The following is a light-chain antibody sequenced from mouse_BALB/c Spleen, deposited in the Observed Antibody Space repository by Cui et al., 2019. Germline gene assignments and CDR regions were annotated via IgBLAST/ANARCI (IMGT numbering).Light chain of an antibody. V-gene: IGKV4-80*01. CDR3: HQWSSYPWT. CDR1: SSVSY. Sequence: QIVLTQSQAIMSASLGEEITLTCSASSSVSYMHWYQQKSGTSPKLLIYSKSNLASGVPSRFSGSGSGTFYSLTISSVGAEDAADYYCHQWSSYPWTFGGGTKLEIK. J-gene: IGKJ1*01. CDR2: SKS.